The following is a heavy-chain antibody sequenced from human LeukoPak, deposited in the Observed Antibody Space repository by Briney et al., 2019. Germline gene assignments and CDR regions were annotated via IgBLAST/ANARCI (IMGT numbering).Heavy chain of an antibody. D-gene: IGHD2-2*01. CDR1: GGSFSSGSYY. CDR3: ARGRSLGSTYYFDY. CDR2: IYTSGST. Sequence: SQTLSLTCTVSGGSFSSGSYYWSWIRQPAGKGLEWIGRIYTSGSTNYNPSLKSRVTISVDTSKNQFSLKLSSVTAADTAVYYCARGRSLGSTYYFDYWGQGTLVTVSS. V-gene: IGHV4-61*02. J-gene: IGHJ4*02.